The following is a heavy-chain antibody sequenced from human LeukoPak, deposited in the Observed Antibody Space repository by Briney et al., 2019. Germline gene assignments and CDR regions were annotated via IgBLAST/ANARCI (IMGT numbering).Heavy chain of an antibody. Sequence: GGSLRLSCAASGFTFSSYAMHWVRQAPGKGLEWVAFTRYDGTNKYYADSVKGRFTISRDNSKNTLYLQMNSLRAEDTAVYYCARTYSSSWGIFDFWGQGTLVTVSS. J-gene: IGHJ4*02. CDR2: TRYDGTNK. D-gene: IGHD6-13*01. CDR1: GFTFSSYA. V-gene: IGHV3-30*04. CDR3: ARTYSSSWGIFDF.